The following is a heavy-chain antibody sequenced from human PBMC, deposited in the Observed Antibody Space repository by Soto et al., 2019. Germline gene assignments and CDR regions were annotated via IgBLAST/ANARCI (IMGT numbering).Heavy chain of an antibody. CDR3: ARGLMRITVVRGSECWFDS. J-gene: IGHJ5*01. CDR1: GGSISSGDYY. D-gene: IGHD3-10*01. Sequence: SETLSLTCTVSGGSISSGDYYWSWLRQPPGKGLAWIGFIYYSGSTYSNPYLKSRVSISVDTSKNQFSLKLSSVTAADTAVYYCARGLMRITVVRGSECWFDSSGQGTLVTVSS. CDR2: IYYSGST. V-gene: IGHV4-30-4*01.